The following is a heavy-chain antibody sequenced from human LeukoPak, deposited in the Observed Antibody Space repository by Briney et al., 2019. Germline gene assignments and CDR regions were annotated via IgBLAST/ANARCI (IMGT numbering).Heavy chain of an antibody. CDR2: ISYDGSNK. D-gene: IGHD1-20*01. Sequence: QAGGSLRLSCAASGFTFSSYAMHWVRQAPGKGLEWVAVISYDGSNKYYADSVKGRFTISRDNSKNTLYLQMNSLRAEDTAVYYCARDNWNYYYYYGMDVWGQGTTVTVSS. CDR1: GFTFSSYA. CDR3: ARDNWNYYYYYGMDV. J-gene: IGHJ6*02. V-gene: IGHV3-30-3*01.